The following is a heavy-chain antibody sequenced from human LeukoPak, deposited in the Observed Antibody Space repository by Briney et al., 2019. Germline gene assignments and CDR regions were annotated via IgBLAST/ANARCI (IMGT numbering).Heavy chain of an antibody. CDR1: AGTFSSYA. Sequence: AGKVSCNASAGTFSSYAISWVRQGPGQGLEWMGGIIPIFGTGNYAQKFQVRVTITSDGYTSTAYMDLIILRSEDTAVALCYRAIEQQLLYGMDVWRQGPTLPLSS. CDR2: IIPIFGTG. D-gene: IGHD6-13*01. V-gene: IGHV1-69*13. CDR3: YRAIEQQLLYGMDV. J-gene: IGHJ6*02.